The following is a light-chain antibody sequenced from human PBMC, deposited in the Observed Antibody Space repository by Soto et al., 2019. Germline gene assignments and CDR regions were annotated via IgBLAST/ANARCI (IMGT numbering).Light chain of an antibody. Sequence: EIVMTQSPDTLSVSPGERATLSCMASQSVSSNLAWYQQKPGQAPRLLIYGASSRATGIPARFSGSGSGTEFTLPISSLQSEDFAVYYCQQYNKWPPYTFGQGTTLEIK. CDR1: QSVSSN. V-gene: IGKV3-15*01. J-gene: IGKJ2*01. CDR2: GAS. CDR3: QQYNKWPPYT.